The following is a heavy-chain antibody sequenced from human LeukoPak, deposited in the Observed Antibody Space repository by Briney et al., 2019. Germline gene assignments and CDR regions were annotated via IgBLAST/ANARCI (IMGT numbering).Heavy chain of an antibody. CDR1: GFTFSSYA. CDR3: AKTKVPSYYGSGSYVDY. V-gene: IGHV3-23*01. CDR2: ISGSTGST. Sequence: GGSLRLSCAASGFTFSSYAMSWVRQAPGKGLEWVSAISGSTGSTYYADSVKGQFTISRDNSKNTLYLQMNSLRAEDTGIYYCAKTKVPSYYGSGSYVDYWGQGTLVTVSS. J-gene: IGHJ4*02. D-gene: IGHD3-10*01.